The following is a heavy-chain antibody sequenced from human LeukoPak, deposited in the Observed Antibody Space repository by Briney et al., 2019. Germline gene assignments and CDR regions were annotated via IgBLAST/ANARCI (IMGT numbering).Heavy chain of an antibody. CDR1: GFTFSSYW. V-gene: IGHV3-74*01. Sequence: GGSLRLPCAASGFTFSSYWMHWVRQAPGKGLVWVSRINSDGSSTNYADSVKGRFTISRDNAKNTLYLQMNSLRAEDTAVYYCARVTGWAPPEFDPWGQGTLVTVSS. J-gene: IGHJ5*02. CDR2: INSDGSST. CDR3: ARVTGWAPPEFDP. D-gene: IGHD6-19*01.